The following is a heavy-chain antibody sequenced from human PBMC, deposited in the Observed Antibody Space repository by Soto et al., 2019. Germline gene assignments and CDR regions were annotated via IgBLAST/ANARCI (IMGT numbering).Heavy chain of an antibody. CDR3: ARGAMVRGVITVDVFDI. CDR1: GGSISSYY. J-gene: IGHJ3*02. Sequence: QVQLQESGPGLVKPSETLSLTCTVSGGSISSYYWSWIRQPPGKGLEWIGYIYYSGSTNYNPSLKSRVTISVDSSKNQFSLKLSCVTAADTAVYYCARGAMVRGVITVDVFDIWGQGTMVTVSS. D-gene: IGHD3-10*01. CDR2: IYYSGST. V-gene: IGHV4-59*01.